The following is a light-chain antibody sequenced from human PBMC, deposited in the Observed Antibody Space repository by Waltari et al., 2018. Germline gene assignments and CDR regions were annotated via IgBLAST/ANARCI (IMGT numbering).Light chain of an antibody. CDR1: QSISSY. Sequence: DIQMTQSPSSLSASVGDRVTITCRASQSISSYLNWYQQKPEKAPNLLIYAASSLKSGVPSRFSGSGSGTDFTLTISSLQPEDFATYYCQQSYSTPFTFGPGTKVDIK. V-gene: IGKV1-39*01. CDR2: AAS. J-gene: IGKJ3*01. CDR3: QQSYSTPFT.